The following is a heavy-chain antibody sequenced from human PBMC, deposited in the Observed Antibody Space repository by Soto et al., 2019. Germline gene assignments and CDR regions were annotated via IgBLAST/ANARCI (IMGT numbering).Heavy chain of an antibody. CDR2: VSAYNGYT. D-gene: IGHD6-19*01. V-gene: IGHV1-18*01. CDR1: GFTFSNYG. CDR3: ARGTSIAVPKGP. Sequence: QVQLVQSGAEVKKPGASVKVSCKGSGFTFSNYGFNWVRQAPGQWLEWVGWVSAYNGYTKSAQNFQDRLIMTTDTSTNTAYIELRGLRPDDTALYYCARGTSIAVPKGPWGQGTLVTVSS. J-gene: IGHJ4*02.